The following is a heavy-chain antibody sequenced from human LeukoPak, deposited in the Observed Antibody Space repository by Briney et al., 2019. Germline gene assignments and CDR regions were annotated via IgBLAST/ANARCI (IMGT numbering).Heavy chain of an antibody. Sequence: GASVKVSCKASGYTFTSYDINWVRQATGQGLEWMGWMNPNSGNTGYAQKFQGRVTMTRNTSISTAYMELSSLRSEDTAVYYCARAPIAAAGFFEDWFDPWGQGTLVTVSS. J-gene: IGHJ5*02. D-gene: IGHD6-13*01. CDR2: MNPNSGNT. CDR3: ARAPIAAAGFFEDWFDP. CDR1: GYTFTSYD. V-gene: IGHV1-8*01.